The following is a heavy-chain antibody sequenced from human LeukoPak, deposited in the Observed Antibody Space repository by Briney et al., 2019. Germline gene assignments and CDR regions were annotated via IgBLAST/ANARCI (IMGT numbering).Heavy chain of an antibody. J-gene: IGHJ2*01. V-gene: IGHV4-34*01. Sequence: SETLSLTCAVYGGSFSGYYWSWIRQPPGKRLEWIGEINHSGSTNYNPSLKSRVTISVDTSKNQFSLKLSSVTAADTAVYYCARARRGSTIFGVVRPHWHFDLWGRGTLVTVSS. CDR1: GGSFSGYY. CDR3: ARARRGSTIFGVVRPHWHFDL. CDR2: INHSGST. D-gene: IGHD3-3*01.